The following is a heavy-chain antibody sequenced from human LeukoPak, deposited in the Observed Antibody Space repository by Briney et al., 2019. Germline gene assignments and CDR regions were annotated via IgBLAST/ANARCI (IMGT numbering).Heavy chain of an antibody. J-gene: IGHJ5*02. Sequence: SETLSLTCTVSGGSISSYYWSWIRQPPGKGLGWIVYIYYSGSTNYNPSLKSRVTISVDTSKNQFSLKLSSVTAADTAVYYCARGFDDSSGDNWFDPWGQGTLVTVSS. V-gene: IGHV4-59*01. CDR2: IYYSGST. D-gene: IGHD3-22*01. CDR3: ARGFDDSSGDNWFDP. CDR1: GGSISSYY.